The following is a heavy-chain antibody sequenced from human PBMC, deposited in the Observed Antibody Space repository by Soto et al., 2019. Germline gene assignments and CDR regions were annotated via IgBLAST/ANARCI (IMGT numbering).Heavy chain of an antibody. CDR1: GGTFSSYA. Sequence: ASVKVSCKASGGTFSSYAISWVRQAPGQGLEWMGGIIPIFGTANYAQKFQGRVTITADESTSTAYMELSSLRSEDTAVYYCARDTLPPASDYYYYYGMDVWGQGTTVTVSS. CDR2: IIPIFGTA. V-gene: IGHV1-69*13. J-gene: IGHJ6*02. CDR3: ARDTLPPASDYYYYYGMDV.